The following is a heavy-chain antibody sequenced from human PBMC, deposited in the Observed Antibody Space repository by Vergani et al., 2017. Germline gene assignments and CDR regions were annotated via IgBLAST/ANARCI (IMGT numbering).Heavy chain of an antibody. Sequence: QVQLQQWGAGLLKPSETLSLTCAVYGGSFSGYYWSWIRQPPGKGLEWIGEINHSGSTNYNPSLKSRVTISVDTSKNQFSLKLSSVTAADTAVYYCARGPLHSSSWYSWEGYFDLWGRGTLVTVSS. CDR3: ARGPLHSSSWYSWEGYFDL. V-gene: IGHV4-34*01. CDR2: INHSGST. D-gene: IGHD6-13*01. CDR1: GGSFSGYY. J-gene: IGHJ2*01.